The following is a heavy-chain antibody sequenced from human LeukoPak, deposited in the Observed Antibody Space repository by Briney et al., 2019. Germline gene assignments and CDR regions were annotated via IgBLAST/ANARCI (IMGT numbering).Heavy chain of an antibody. D-gene: IGHD2-8*02. CDR1: GFTFSNTA. CDR2: ISGSGLNA. CDR3: ATYRQVLLPFES. Sequence: GGSLRLSCAASGFTFSNTAMSWVRQAPGKGLEWLSIISGSGLNAYYADSVKGRFTISRDNSKSTLFLQMNSLRAEDTAIYYCATYRQVLLPFESWGQGTLVTVSS. J-gene: IGHJ4*02. V-gene: IGHV3-23*01.